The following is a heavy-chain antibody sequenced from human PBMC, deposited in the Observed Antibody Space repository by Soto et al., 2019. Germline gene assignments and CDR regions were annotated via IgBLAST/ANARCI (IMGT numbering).Heavy chain of an antibody. CDR2: ISGSGVSK. V-gene: IGHV3-23*01. CDR1: GFIFSSSA. CDR3: AKDRSPGATTRNVY. Sequence: GGSLRLSCVVSGFIFSSSAMNWVRQAPGKGLEWVSTISGSGVSKYYADSVKGRFTISRDNSNNTVSLQMNSLRAEDAAVYYCAKDRSPGATTRNVYWGQGTLVTVSS. D-gene: IGHD1-26*01. J-gene: IGHJ4*02.